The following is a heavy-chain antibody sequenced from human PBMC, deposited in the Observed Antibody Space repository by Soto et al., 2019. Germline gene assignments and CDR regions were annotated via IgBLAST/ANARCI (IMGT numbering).Heavy chain of an antibody. CDR2: IKQDGSEK. Sequence: PGGSLRLSCAASGFTFSSYWMSWVRQAPGKGLEWVANIKQDGSEKYYVDSVKGRFTISRDNAKNSLYLQMNSLRAEDTAVYYCARSPHDFRSGYAWFDPWGQGTLVTVSS. CDR1: GFTFSSYW. V-gene: IGHV3-7*01. CDR3: ARSPHDFRSGYAWFDP. J-gene: IGHJ5*02. D-gene: IGHD3-3*01.